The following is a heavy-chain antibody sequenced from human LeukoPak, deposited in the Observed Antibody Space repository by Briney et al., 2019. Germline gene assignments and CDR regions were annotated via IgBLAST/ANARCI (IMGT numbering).Heavy chain of an antibody. J-gene: IGHJ4*02. Sequence: ASVKVSCKASGYTFTSYYMHWVRQAPGQGLEWMGIINPSGGSTSYAQKFQGRVTMTGDTSTSTVYMELSSLRSEDTAVYYCARLGFGVPHFDYWGQGTLVTVSS. D-gene: IGHD3-3*01. CDR1: GYTFTSYY. CDR3: ARLGFGVPHFDY. V-gene: IGHV1-46*01. CDR2: INPSGGST.